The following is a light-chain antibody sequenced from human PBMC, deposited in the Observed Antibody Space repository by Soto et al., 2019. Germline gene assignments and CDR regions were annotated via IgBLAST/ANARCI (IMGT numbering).Light chain of an antibody. CDR1: QGISNY. Sequence: DIQMTQSPSSLSASVGDRVTITCRASQGISNYLAWYQQKPGKVPKLLIYAASTLQSGVPSRFSGSGSGTDFTLTISRLQPEDVATYYCQKYNSAPRVTFGQGTRLEIK. V-gene: IGKV1-27*01. CDR2: AAS. J-gene: IGKJ5*01. CDR3: QKYNSAPRVT.